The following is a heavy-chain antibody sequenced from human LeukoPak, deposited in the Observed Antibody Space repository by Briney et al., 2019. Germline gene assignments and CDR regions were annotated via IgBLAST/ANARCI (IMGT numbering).Heavy chain of an antibody. CDR3: ARGNSDRFPPYMDY. D-gene: IGHD2-21*01. V-gene: IGHV4-59*01. J-gene: IGHJ4*02. CDR2: IYYSGST. Sequence: PSETLSLTCTVSGGSISSYYWSWIRQPPGKGLEWIGYIYYSGSTNYNPSLKSRVTISVDTSKNQFSLKLSSVTAADTAVYYCARGNSDRFPPYMDYWGQGILVTVSS. CDR1: GGSISSYY.